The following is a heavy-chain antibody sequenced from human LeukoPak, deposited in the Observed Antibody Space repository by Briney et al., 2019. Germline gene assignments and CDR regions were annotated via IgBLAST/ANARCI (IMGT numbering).Heavy chain of an antibody. J-gene: IGHJ4*02. CDR3: ASGVTKDGSGWYPYYFGY. D-gene: IGHD6-19*01. Sequence: SETLSLTCTVSGYSISSGYYWGWIRQPPGKGLEWIGSIYHSGSTYYNPSLKSRVTISVDTSKNQFSLKLSSVTAADTAVYYCASGVTKDGSGWYPYYFGYWGQGTLVTVSS. V-gene: IGHV4-38-2*02. CDR1: GYSISSGYY. CDR2: IYHSGST.